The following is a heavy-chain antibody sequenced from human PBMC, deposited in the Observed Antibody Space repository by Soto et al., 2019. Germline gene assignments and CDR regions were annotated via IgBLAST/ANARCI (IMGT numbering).Heavy chain of an antibody. CDR3: ARHFVAVVIKGWGY. J-gene: IGHJ4*02. Sequence: PSETLSLTCTVSGGSIDRSNYYWDWIRQPPGKGLEWIGTTHYNGNAYYNPSLKSRVTMSVDTSKNQFSLKLISVTAADTAVYYCARHFVAVVIKGWGYWGQGTLVTVSS. CDR2: THYNGNA. V-gene: IGHV4-39*01. CDR1: GGSIDRSNYY. D-gene: IGHD3-22*01.